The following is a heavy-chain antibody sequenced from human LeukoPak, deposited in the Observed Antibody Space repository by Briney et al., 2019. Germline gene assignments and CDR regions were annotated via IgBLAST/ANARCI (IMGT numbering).Heavy chain of an antibody. V-gene: IGHV1-2*02. Sequence: ASVKVSCKASGYTFTGYYMHRVRQAPGQGLEWMGWINPNSGGTNYAQKFQGRVTMTRDTSISTAYMELSRLRSDDTAVYYCARGGLAIFGVVARGGDYWGQGTLVTVSS. CDR1: GYTFTGYY. J-gene: IGHJ4*02. CDR2: INPNSGGT. CDR3: ARGGLAIFGVVARGGDY. D-gene: IGHD3-3*01.